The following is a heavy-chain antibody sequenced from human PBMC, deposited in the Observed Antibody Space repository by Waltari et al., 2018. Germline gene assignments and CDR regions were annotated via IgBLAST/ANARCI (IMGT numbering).Heavy chain of an antibody. CDR3: AKDTAVASVNYFDY. CDR1: GFTFSSYA. V-gene: IGHV3-23*01. J-gene: IGHJ4*02. Sequence: EVQLLESGGGLVQSGGSLRLSCAASGFTFSSYALSWVRQAPGKGREWVSGITGSGTGTYYTQSVKGRFTISRDNSKNTIYLQLYSLRAEDTALYYCAKDTAVASVNYFDYWGQGTLVTVSS. CDR2: ITGSGTGT.